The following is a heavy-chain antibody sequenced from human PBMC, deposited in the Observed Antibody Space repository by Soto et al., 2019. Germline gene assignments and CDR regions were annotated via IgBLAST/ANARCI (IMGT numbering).Heavy chain of an antibody. CDR3: AHRPIVGAAI. CDR2: IFHSGST. D-gene: IGHD1-26*01. CDR1: GGSISNSNW. J-gene: IGHJ4*02. V-gene: IGHV4-4*02. Sequence: QVQLQESGPGLVKPSGTLSLTCAVFGGSISNSNWWTWVRQPPGKGLDWIGEIFHSGSTNYNSSLTGRVTISVDKANNQCSLKLSSVTAADTAVYYCAHRPIVGAAIWGQGPLVTVSS.